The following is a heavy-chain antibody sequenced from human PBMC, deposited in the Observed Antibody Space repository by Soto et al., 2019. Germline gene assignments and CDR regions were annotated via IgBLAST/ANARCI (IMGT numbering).Heavy chain of an antibody. J-gene: IGHJ4*02. CDR1: EFTFSTYV. CDR2: ISGNGGST. V-gene: IGHV3-23*01. D-gene: IGHD2-8*01. Sequence: EVQLLQSGGGLVQPGGSLRLSCAASEFTFSTYVMTWVRQAPGKGLEWVSTISGNGGSTYYADSVKGRFTISRDNSKNKLYLQMNSLRAEDTAVYYCAKCRLYQSDYWGQGTLVTVSS. CDR3: AKCRLYQSDY.